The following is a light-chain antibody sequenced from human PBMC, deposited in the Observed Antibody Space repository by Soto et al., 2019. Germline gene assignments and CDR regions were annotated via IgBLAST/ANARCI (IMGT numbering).Light chain of an antibody. Sequence: QSALTQPPSASGSPGQSVTISCTGTKNDIGVYDFVSWYQNHPGKAPRLIIYEVVQRPSGVPDRFSGSKSGNTASLTVSGLQAAHEADYFCKSYGGSNTYVFGSGTKLTVL. CDR1: KNDIGVYDF. J-gene: IGLJ1*01. CDR3: KSYGGSNTYV. V-gene: IGLV2-8*01. CDR2: EVV.